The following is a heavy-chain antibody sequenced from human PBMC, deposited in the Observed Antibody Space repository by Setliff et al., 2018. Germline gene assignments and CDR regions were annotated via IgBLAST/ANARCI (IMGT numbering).Heavy chain of an antibody. V-gene: IGHV4-59*01. CDR1: GGSISSYS. CDR3: ARGPPGYYYYMNV. J-gene: IGHJ6*03. Sequence: PSETLSLTCNVSGGSISSYSWSWIQQAPGKGLEWIGYLYYSGNTNYNPSLKSRVTISGDTSQNYFSLKLTSVTEADTAVYYCARGPPGYYYYMNVWGQGTTVTVSS. CDR2: LYYSGNT.